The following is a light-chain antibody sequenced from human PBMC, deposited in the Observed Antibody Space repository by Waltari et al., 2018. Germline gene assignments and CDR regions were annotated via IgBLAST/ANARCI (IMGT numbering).Light chain of an antibody. CDR3: QQYFSPPET. Sequence: DIVMTQSPASLAVSLGERATINRKSSQSVLHSSNNKNYLAWYQQKPGQPPKLLIYWASTRESGVPDRFSGSGSGTDFTLTISSLQAEDVAVYYCQQYFSPPETFGQGTKVEIK. CDR1: QSVLHSSNNKNY. V-gene: IGKV4-1*01. J-gene: IGKJ1*01. CDR2: WAS.